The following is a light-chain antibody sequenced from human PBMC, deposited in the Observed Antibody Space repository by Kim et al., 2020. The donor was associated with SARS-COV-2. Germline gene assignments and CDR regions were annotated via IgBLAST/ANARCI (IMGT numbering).Light chain of an antibody. CDR1: NIRTRS. V-gene: IGLV3-21*01. Sequence: SYELTQPPSMSVAPGKTATITCEGDNIRTRSVHWYQHQPSQAPVVVIYYDSDRPSGIPERFSASNSGNTATLTISRVEAGDEADYYCQVWDSRSETQVFGGGTKLTVL. CDR3: QVWDSRSETQV. CDR2: YDS. J-gene: IGLJ3*02.